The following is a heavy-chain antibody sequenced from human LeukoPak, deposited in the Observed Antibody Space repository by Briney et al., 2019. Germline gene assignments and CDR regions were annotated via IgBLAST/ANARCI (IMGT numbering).Heavy chain of an antibody. V-gene: IGHV1-46*01. J-gene: IGHJ4*02. D-gene: IGHD2-21*02. CDR2: INPSGGST. Sequence: ASVKVSCKASGYSFTDSLIHWVRQAPGQGLEWMGIINPSGGSTSYAQKFQGRVTMTRDTSTSTVYMELSSLRSEDTAVYYCARAGLLCGGDCYEGDYWGQGTLVTVSS. CDR3: ARAGLLCGGDCYEGDY. CDR1: GYSFTDSL.